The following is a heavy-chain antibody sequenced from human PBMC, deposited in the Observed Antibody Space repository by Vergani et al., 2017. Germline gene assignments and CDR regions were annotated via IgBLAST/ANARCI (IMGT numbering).Heavy chain of an antibody. CDR2: INPSGGST. CDR3: ARDTGYSGYDDY. CDR1: GYTFTSYY. J-gene: IGHJ4*02. V-gene: IGHV1-46*01. D-gene: IGHD5-12*01. Sequence: VLLVPSGAAVKKPGASVKVSCKASGYTFTSYYMHWVRQAPGQGLEWMGIINPSGGSTSYAQKFQGRVTMTRDTSTSTVYLEMSSRRSEDTAVYYCARDTGYSGYDDYWGQGTLVTVSS.